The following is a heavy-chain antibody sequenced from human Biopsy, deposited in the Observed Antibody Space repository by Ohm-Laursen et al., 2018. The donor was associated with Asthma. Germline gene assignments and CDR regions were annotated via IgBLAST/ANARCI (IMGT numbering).Heavy chain of an antibody. D-gene: IGHD5/OR15-5a*01. CDR2: ISSSGSTT. V-gene: IGHV3-11*01. J-gene: IGHJ6*02. Sequence: SLRLSCAASGFSFSDYYMTWMRQAPGKGLEWVLSISSSGSTTYPAESVKGRFTISRDNAQKSLFLQMGSLRAEDTAIYYCARVFEGSEWGPFYHFGLDVWGQGTTVAVSS. CDR3: ARVFEGSEWGPFYHFGLDV. CDR1: GFSFSDYY.